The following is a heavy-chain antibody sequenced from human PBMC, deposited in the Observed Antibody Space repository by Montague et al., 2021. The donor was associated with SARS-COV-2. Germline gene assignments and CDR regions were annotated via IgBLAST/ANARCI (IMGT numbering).Heavy chain of an antibody. V-gene: IGHV4-59*01. CDR3: ARAAGYNWNYGYNWFDP. D-gene: IGHD1-7*01. CDR1: GGSISSYY. CDR2: IYYSGST. Sequence: SETLSLTCTVSGGSISSYYWSWIRQPPGKGLEWIGYIYYSGSTNYNPSLKSRVTISVDTSKNQFSLKLSSVTAADTAVYYCARAAGYNWNYGYNWFDPWGQGTVVTVPP. J-gene: IGHJ5*02.